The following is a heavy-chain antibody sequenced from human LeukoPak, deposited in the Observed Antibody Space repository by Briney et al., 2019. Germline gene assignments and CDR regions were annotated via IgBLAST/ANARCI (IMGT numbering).Heavy chain of an antibody. J-gene: IGHJ5*02. V-gene: IGHV4-30-4*08. CDR3: ARAGDTARWNGYPSGWFDP. CDR1: GGSISSGDYY. CDR2: IYYSGST. D-gene: IGHD3-3*01. Sequence: SQTLSLTCTVSGGSISSGDYYWSWIRQPPGKGLEWIGYIYYSGSTYYNPSLKSRVTISVDTSKNQFSLKLSSVTAADTAVYYCARAGDTARWNGYPSGWFDPWGRGTLVTVSS.